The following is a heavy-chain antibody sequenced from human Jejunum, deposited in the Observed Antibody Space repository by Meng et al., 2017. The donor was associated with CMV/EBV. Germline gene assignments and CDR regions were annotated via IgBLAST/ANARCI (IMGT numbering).Heavy chain of an antibody. CDR2: IKTDGSST. CDR1: GFPFSRHW. V-gene: IGHV3-74*01. CDR3: LRGGAGSTYGQFDY. Sequence: SGFPFSRHWMHWVRQAPGKGLVWVSRIKTDGSSTSYADSVKGRFTISRDNAKNTLYLQMNSLRVEDTAVYYCLRGGAGSTYGQFDYWGQGTVVTVSS. D-gene: IGHD3-10*01. J-gene: IGHJ4*02.